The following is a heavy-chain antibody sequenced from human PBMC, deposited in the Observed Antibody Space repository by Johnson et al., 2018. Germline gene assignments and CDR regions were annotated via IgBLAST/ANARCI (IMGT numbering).Heavy chain of an antibody. Sequence: VQLQESGGGLVQPGGSRRLSCVASGFSFSSYAMNWVRQAPGKGLEWVSLISGGGERTYSAEFVKGRFTISRDNSKNTLHLQMRGLRAEDTAVYYCARLHRSGDFVYYYYAIDVWGQGTTVTVSS. J-gene: IGHJ6*02. CDR1: GFSFSSYA. V-gene: IGHV3-23*01. D-gene: IGHD4-17*01. CDR3: ARLHRSGDFVYYYYAIDV. CDR2: ISGGGERT.